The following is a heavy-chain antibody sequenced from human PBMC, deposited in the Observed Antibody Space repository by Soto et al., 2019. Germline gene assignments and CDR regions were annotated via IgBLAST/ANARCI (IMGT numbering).Heavy chain of an antibody. CDR1: GFTFSSYG. J-gene: IGHJ4*02. Sequence: GGSLRLSCAASGFTFSSYGMHWVRQAPGKGLEWVAVIWYDGSNKYYADSVKGRFTISRDNSKNTLYLQMNSLRAEDTAVYYYATEVATTRQGYFDYWGQGTLVTVSS. D-gene: IGHD5-12*01. CDR3: ATEVATTRQGYFDY. CDR2: IWYDGSNK. V-gene: IGHV3-33*01.